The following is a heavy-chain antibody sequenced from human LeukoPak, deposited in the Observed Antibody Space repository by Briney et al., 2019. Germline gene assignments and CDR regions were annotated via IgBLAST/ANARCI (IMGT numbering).Heavy chain of an antibody. CDR1: GGSISSGGYY. CDR2: IYYSGST. Sequence: PSETLSLTCTVSGGSISSGGYYWSWIRQHPGKGLEWIGYIYYSGSTYYNPSLKSRVTISVDTSKNQFSLKLSSVTAADTAVYYCAREDGGDYRNWFDPWGQGTLVTVSS. J-gene: IGHJ5*02. V-gene: IGHV4-31*03. CDR3: AREDGGDYRNWFDP. D-gene: IGHD4-17*01.